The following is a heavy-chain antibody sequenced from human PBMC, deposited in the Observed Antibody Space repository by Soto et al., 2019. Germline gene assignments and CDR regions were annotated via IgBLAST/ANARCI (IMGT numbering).Heavy chain of an antibody. D-gene: IGHD6-6*01. CDR3: ASAYSSSYYYYGMDV. Sequence: TGGSLRLSCAASGFTFSSYAMHWVRQAPGKGLEWVAVISYDGSNKYYADSVKGRFTISRDNSKNTLYLQMNSLRAEDTAVYYCASAYSSSYYYYGMDVWGQGTTVTVSS. CDR2: ISYDGSNK. V-gene: IGHV3-30-3*01. CDR1: GFTFSSYA. J-gene: IGHJ6*02.